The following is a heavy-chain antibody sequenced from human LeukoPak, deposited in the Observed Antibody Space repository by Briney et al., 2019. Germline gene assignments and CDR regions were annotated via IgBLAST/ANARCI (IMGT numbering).Heavy chain of an antibody. V-gene: IGHV1-18*01. CDR3: ARAGPYYYHSSGYYPKFDY. Sequence: SGKVSCKASGDTFTSYGISWVRQAPGQGLEWMGWISAYNGNTNYAQKLQGRVTMTTDTSTSTAYMELRSLRSDDTAVYYCARAGPYYYHSSGYYPKFDYWGQGTLVTVSS. J-gene: IGHJ4*02. CDR2: ISAYNGNT. CDR1: GDTFTSYG. D-gene: IGHD3-22*01.